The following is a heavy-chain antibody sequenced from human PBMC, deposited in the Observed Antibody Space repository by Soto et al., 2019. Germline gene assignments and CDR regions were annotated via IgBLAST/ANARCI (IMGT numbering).Heavy chain of an antibody. Sequence: EVQLVESGGGLVQPGGSLRLSCAASGFTFSSYSMNWVRQAPGKGLEWVSCIGTSSSTIYYADSVKGRFTISRDNAKNSLYLQMNSLRDDDTAVYYCARVSRWDDNNFDWCQGTLCTVSS. CDR3: ARVSRWDDNNFD. CDR2: IGTSSSTI. D-gene: IGHD1-1*01. CDR1: GFTFSSYS. V-gene: IGHV3-48*02. J-gene: IGHJ4*02.